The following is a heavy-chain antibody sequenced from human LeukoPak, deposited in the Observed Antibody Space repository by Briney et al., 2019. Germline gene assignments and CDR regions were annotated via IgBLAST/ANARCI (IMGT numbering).Heavy chain of an antibody. CDR3: ARDRPLYCSSTSCSVFDP. D-gene: IGHD2-2*01. Sequence: PSETLSLTCTVSGGSISSYYWSWIRQPPGKGLEWIGYIYYSGSTNYNPSLKSRVTISVDTSKNQFSLKLSSVTAADTAVYYCARDRPLYCSSTSCSVFDPWGQGTLVTVSS. V-gene: IGHV4-59*12. CDR2: IYYSGST. CDR1: GGSISSYY. J-gene: IGHJ5*02.